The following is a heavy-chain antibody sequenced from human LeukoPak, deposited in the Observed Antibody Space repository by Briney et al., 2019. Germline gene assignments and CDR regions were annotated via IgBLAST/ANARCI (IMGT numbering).Heavy chain of an antibody. J-gene: IGHJ6*02. V-gene: IGHV4-28*01. CDR1: GYSISSSNW. Sequence: SVTLSLTCAVSGYSISSSNWWGWIREPPGKGLEWIGYIYYSGSTYYNPSLKSRVTMSVDTSKNQFSLKLSSVTAVDTAVYYCARRARGNGMDVWGQGTTVTVSS. CDR3: ARRARGNGMDV. CDR2: IYYSGST. D-gene: IGHD1-26*01.